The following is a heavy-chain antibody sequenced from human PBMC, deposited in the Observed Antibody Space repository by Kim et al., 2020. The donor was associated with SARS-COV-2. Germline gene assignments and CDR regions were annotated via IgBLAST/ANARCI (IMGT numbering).Heavy chain of an antibody. CDR2: IKQDGSEK. CDR1: GFTFSSYW. Sequence: GGSLRLSCAASGFTFSSYWMSWVRQAPGKGLEWVANIKQDGSEKYYVDSVKGRFTISRDNAKNSLYLQMNSLRAEDTAVYYCARDEYCSSTSCYPYIDFDYWGQGTLVTVSS. V-gene: IGHV3-7*01. D-gene: IGHD2-2*01. CDR3: ARDEYCSSTSCYPYIDFDY. J-gene: IGHJ4*02.